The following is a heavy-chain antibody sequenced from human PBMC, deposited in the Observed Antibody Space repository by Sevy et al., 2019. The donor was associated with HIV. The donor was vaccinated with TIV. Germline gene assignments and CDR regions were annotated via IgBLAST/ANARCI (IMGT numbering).Heavy chain of an antibody. CDR3: ARGYNWNINFDY. V-gene: IGHV1-18*01. D-gene: IGHD1-1*01. CDR1: GYTFTSYG. CDR2: ISPYNGKT. Sequence: ASVKDSCKASGYTFTSYGISWVRQAPGQGLEWMGWISPYNGKTNYVQKLQGRVTMTTDTSTSTAYMEVRSLRSDDTAVYYCARGYNWNINFDYWGQGTLVTVSS. J-gene: IGHJ4*02.